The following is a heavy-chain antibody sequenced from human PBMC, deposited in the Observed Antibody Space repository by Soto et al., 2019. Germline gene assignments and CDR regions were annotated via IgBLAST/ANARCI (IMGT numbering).Heavy chain of an antibody. CDR3: ARSQYSSSFRFDY. V-gene: IGHV4-39*01. CDR1: GGSISSSRYY. J-gene: IGHJ4*02. Sequence: PSETLSLTCTVSGGSISSSRYYWGWIRQPPGKGLEWIGSIYYSGSTYYNPSLKSRVTISVDTSKNQFSLKLSSVTAADTAVYYCARSQYSSSFRFDYWGQGTLVTVSS. CDR2: IYYSGST. D-gene: IGHD6-6*01.